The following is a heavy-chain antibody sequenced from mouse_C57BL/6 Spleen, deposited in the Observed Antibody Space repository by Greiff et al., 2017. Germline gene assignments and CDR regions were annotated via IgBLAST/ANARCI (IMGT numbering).Heavy chain of an antibody. V-gene: IGHV6-6*01. Sequence: EVQGVESGGGLVQPGGSMKLSCAASGFTFSDAWMDWVRQSPEKGLEWVAEIRNKANNHATYYAESVKGRFTISRDDSKSSVYLQMNSLRAEDTGIYYCTRKGYDGGRAWFAYWGQGTLVTVSA. CDR3: TRKGYDGGRAWFAY. CDR1: GFTFSDAW. D-gene: IGHD2-2*01. J-gene: IGHJ3*01. CDR2: IRNKANNHAT.